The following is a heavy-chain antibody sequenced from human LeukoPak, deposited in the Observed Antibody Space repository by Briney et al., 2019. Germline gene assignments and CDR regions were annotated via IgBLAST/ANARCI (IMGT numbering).Heavy chain of an antibody. Sequence: SSETLSLTCTVSGGSISGYYWSWIRQPPGKGLEWIASIYYSGTTNYNPSLKSRVTVSVDTSKNQFSLRLTAADTAAYYCARHGIVGAEIAFDIWGQGTMVTVSS. CDR1: GGSISGYY. V-gene: IGHV4-59*08. D-gene: IGHD1-26*01. CDR3: ARHGIVGAEIAFDI. J-gene: IGHJ3*02. CDR2: IYYSGTT.